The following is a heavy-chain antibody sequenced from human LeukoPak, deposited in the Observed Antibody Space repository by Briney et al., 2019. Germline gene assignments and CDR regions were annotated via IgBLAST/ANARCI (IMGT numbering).Heavy chain of an antibody. CDR2: VDTSGAAT. Sequence: GGSLRLSCAASGFTFSKFSMNWVRQAPGKGLEWVSGVDTSGAATYYADSVKGRFTISRDNSKNSLYLQMNSLRAEDTAVYYCARGLCGGDCYDYWGQGTLVTVSS. J-gene: IGHJ4*02. D-gene: IGHD2-21*01. CDR3: ARGLCGGDCYDY. CDR1: GFTFSKFS. V-gene: IGHV3-23*01.